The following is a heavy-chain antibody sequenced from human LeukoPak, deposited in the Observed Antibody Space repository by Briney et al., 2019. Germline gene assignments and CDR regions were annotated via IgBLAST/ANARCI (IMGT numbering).Heavy chain of an antibody. Sequence: GGSLRLSCAASGFTFSSYAMHWVRQAPGKGLEYVSAISSNGGSTYYANSVKGRFTISRDNSKNTLYLQMGSLRAEDMAVYYCARAGLYSSSSGPNDYWGQGTLVTVSS. J-gene: IGHJ4*02. CDR2: ISSNGGST. V-gene: IGHV3-64*01. CDR3: ARAGLYSSSSGPNDY. D-gene: IGHD6-6*01. CDR1: GFTFSSYA.